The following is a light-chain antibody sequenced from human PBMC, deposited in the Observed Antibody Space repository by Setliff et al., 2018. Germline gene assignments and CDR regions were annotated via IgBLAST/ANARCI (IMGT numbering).Light chain of an antibody. CDR2: EVT. J-gene: IGLJ1*01. CDR3: TFYSGSNNFF. Sequence: QSVLTQPASVSGSPGQSITISCSGTSSDVGSYDLVSWYQQHPGKAPRLIIYEVTKRPSGVPDRFSGSNSGNTASLTVSGLQAEDEADYYCTFYSGSNNFFFGSGTKVT. V-gene: IGLV2-8*01. CDR1: SSDVGSYDL.